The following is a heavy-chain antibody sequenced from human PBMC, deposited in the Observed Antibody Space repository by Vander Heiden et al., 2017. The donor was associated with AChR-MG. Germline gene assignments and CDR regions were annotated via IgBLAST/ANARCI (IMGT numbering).Heavy chain of an antibody. J-gene: IGHJ3*02. CDR2: ISGSGGRT. Sequence: EVQLSESGGGLVQHGGSLSLPCAAPGSTFSSYAMSWVRQAPGKGLEWVSAISGSGGRTYYADSVKGRFTISRDNSKNTLYLQMNSLRAEDTAVYYCAKRDTFGGTNAFDIWGQGTMVTVSS. CDR1: GSTFSSYA. D-gene: IGHD3-16*01. CDR3: AKRDTFGGTNAFDI. V-gene: IGHV3-23*01.